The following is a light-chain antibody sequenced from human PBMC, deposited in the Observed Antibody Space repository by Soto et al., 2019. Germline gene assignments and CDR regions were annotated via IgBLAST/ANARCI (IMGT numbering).Light chain of an antibody. V-gene: IGKV3-15*01. J-gene: IGKJ1*01. CDR1: QSVSSN. Sequence: EIVMTQSPATLSVSPGERATLSCRASQSVSSNLAWYQQKPGPSPRLLIYGTSTRATGIPARFSGSGSGTEFTLTIRSLQSEDFAVYYCHQYNFWPTFGQGTKVDIK. CDR2: GTS. CDR3: HQYNFWPT.